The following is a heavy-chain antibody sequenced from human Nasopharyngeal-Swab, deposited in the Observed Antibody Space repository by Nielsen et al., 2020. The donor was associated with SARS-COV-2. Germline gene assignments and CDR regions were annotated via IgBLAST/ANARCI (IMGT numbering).Heavy chain of an antibody. CDR3: TRGCGGDCHGIDY. CDR2: LYTAGITA. V-gene: IGHV3-74*01. CDR1: GFTFSSYW. D-gene: IGHD2-21*02. J-gene: IGHJ4*02. Sequence: GESLKISCAASGFTFSSYWIHWVRQAPGKGLVWVSRLYTAGITANYADSVKGRFTISRDSANNTVYLQMNSLRAEDTAVYYCTRGCGGDCHGIDYWGRGTLVTVSS.